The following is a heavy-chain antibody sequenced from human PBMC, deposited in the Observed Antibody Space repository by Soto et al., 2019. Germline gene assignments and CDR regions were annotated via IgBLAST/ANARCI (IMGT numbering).Heavy chain of an antibody. Sequence: GGPLRLSCAASGFTFNNYAMNWVRQAPGKGLEWVATISATGGSTYYADSVKGRFTISRDNSKNTLYLQMNGLRVEDTAVYYCAKDRLASNLDYWGQGTQVTLSS. D-gene: IGHD4-4*01. CDR1: GFTFNNYA. CDR2: ISATGGST. V-gene: IGHV3-23*01. CDR3: AKDRLASNLDY. J-gene: IGHJ4*02.